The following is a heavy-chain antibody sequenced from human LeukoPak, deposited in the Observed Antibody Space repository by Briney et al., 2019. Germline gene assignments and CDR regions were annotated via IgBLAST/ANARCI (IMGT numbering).Heavy chain of an antibody. D-gene: IGHD1-26*01. CDR2: FDPEDGET. J-gene: IGHJ3*02. Sequence: ASVKVSCKVSGYTLTELSMHWVRHAPGIGLEWMGGFDPEDGETIYAQKFQGRVTMTEDTSTDTAYMELSSLRSEDTAVYYCATAELTIVGATRGGAFDIWGQGTMVTVSS. V-gene: IGHV1-24*01. CDR3: ATAELTIVGATRGGAFDI. CDR1: GYTLTELS.